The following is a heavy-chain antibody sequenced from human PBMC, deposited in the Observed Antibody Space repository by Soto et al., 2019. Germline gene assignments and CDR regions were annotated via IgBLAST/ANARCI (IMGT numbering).Heavy chain of an antibody. CDR3: ARHLSIAVAGKGIDWFDP. Sequence: PGESLKISCKGSGYSFTSYWIGWVRQMPGKGLEWMGIIYPGDSDTRYSPSFQGQVTISADKSISTAYLQWSSLKASDTAMYYCARHLSIAVAGKGIDWFDPWGQGTLVTAPQ. CDR1: GYSFTSYW. CDR2: IYPGDSDT. D-gene: IGHD6-19*01. J-gene: IGHJ5*02. V-gene: IGHV5-51*01.